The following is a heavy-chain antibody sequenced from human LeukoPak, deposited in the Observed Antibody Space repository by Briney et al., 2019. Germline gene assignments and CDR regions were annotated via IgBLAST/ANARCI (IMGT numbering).Heavy chain of an antibody. CDR2: ITGYSDNT. J-gene: IGHJ5*02. D-gene: IGHD2-15*01. CDR1: GYTFTSYS. V-gene: IGHV1-18*01. Sequence: ASVKVSCKASGYTFTSYSITWVRQAPGQGLEWVGGITGYSDNTNYAQKLQGRVTMTTDTSTSTAYMELRSLRSDDTAVYYCARRYCSGGSCYLGWFDPWGQGTLVTVSS. CDR3: ARRYCSGGSCYLGWFDP.